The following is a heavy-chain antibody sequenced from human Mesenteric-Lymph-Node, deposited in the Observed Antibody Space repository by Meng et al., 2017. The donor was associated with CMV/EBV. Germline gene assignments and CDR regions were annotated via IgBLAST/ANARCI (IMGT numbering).Heavy chain of an antibody. CDR3: ARHLYGDYGGFDY. V-gene: IGHV4-39*01. CDR1: GGSISRSTYS. Sequence: VSGGSISRSTYSWGWIRQPPGKGLEWIGSIYYTGSTYYNPSLKSRVTISVDTSKNQFSLKLSSVTAADTAVYYCARHLYGDYGGFDYWGQGTLVTVSS. D-gene: IGHD4-17*01. CDR2: IYYTGST. J-gene: IGHJ4*02.